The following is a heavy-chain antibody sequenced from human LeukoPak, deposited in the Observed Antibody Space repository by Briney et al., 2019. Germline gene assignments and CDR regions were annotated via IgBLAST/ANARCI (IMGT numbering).Heavy chain of an antibody. CDR1: GYTFTSYG. D-gene: IGHD1-26*01. Sequence: GASVKVSCKASGYTFTSYGISWVRQAPGQGLEWMGWISAYNGNTNCAQKLQGRVTMTTDTSTSTAYMELRSLRSDDTAVYYCARDGPAIVGATDWELDYMDVWGKGTTVTVSS. CDR2: ISAYNGNT. CDR3: ARDGPAIVGATDWELDYMDV. V-gene: IGHV1-18*01. J-gene: IGHJ6*03.